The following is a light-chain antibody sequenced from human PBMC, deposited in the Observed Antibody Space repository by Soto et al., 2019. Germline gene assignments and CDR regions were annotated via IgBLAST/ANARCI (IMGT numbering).Light chain of an antibody. J-gene: IGKJ2*01. V-gene: IGKV4-1*01. CDR1: QTVVYSTSSQSY. CDR2: WAS. CDR3: EQYYDTPYT. Sequence: DIVMTQSPDSLAVSLGERATINCKSSQTVVYSTSSQSYLAWYQQKPGQPPKLLIYWASTRESGVPDRFSGSGSGTDFTLTIITLQAEDVAIYYGEQYYDTPYTFGQGTKVDIK.